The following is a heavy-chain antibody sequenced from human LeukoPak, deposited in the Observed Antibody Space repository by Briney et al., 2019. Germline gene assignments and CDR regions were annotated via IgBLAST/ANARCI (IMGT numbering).Heavy chain of an antibody. J-gene: IGHJ4*02. CDR1: GFTFSDYY. V-gene: IGHV3-11*06. CDR2: ISGGSSYT. Sequence: PGGSLRLSCAASGFTFSDYYMTWFRQAPGKGLEWVSYISGGSSYTNFADSVKGRFTISRDNAKHSLYLQMNSLRAEDTAVYYCARVSLLDDGGLGDYWGQGTLVTVSS. CDR3: ARVSLLDDGGLGDY. D-gene: IGHD4-23*01.